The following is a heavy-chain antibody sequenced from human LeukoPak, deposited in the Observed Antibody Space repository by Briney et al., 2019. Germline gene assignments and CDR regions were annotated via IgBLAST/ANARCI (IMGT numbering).Heavy chain of an antibody. CDR3: ARGVYIAAAQYGY. CDR2: IYYSGTT. J-gene: IGHJ4*02. V-gene: IGHV4-59*11. D-gene: IGHD6-13*01. Sequence: SETLSLTCTVSGGTISSHYWSWIRQPPGKGLEWVGYIYYSGTTNYNPSLKSRVTISVDTSKNQFSLKLSSVTVADTAVYYCARGVYIAAAQYGYWGQGTLVTVSS. CDR1: GGTISSHY.